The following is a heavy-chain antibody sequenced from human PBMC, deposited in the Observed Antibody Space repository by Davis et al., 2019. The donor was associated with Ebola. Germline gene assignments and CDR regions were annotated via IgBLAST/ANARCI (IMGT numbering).Heavy chain of an antibody. CDR1: GFTFSSYA. Sequence: GGSLRLSCAASGFTFSSYAMSWVRQAPGKGLEWVSAISSSCGSTFYTDSVKGRFTISRDNSKNTLYLQMNSLRAEDTAVYYCASYDFWSGYQFDYWGQGTLVTVSS. J-gene: IGHJ4*02. CDR2: ISSSCGST. D-gene: IGHD3-3*01. CDR3: ASYDFWSGYQFDY. V-gene: IGHV3-23*01.